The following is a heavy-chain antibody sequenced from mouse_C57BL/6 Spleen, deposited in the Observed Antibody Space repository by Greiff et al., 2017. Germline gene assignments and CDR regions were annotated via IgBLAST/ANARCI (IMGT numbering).Heavy chain of an antibody. CDR2: ISYDGSN. Sequence: EVQVVESGPGLVKPSQSLSLTCSVTGYSITSGYYWNWIRQFPGNKLEWMGYISYDGSNNYNPSLKNRISITRDTSKNQFFLKLNSVTTEDTATYYCARDLLEDFDYWGQGTTLTVSS. J-gene: IGHJ2*01. CDR1: GYSITSGYY. V-gene: IGHV3-6*01. CDR3: ARDLLEDFDY. D-gene: IGHD2-1*01.